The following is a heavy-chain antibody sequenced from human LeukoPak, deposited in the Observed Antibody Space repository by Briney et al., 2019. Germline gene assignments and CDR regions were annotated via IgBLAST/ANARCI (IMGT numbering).Heavy chain of an antibody. CDR2: IYYRGNT. CDR3: ARQKYIGRNNWFDA. D-gene: IGHD5-18*01. J-gene: IGHJ5*02. CDR1: GGSISSSNYF. Sequence: SETLSLTCSVSGGSISSSNYFWGWIRQPPGMGLEWIASIYYRGNTYYNPSLKSRVTIYIDTSKNHFSLKVTSVTAAGTAIYYCARQKYIGRNNWFDAWGQGSLVTVSS. V-gene: IGHV4-39*01.